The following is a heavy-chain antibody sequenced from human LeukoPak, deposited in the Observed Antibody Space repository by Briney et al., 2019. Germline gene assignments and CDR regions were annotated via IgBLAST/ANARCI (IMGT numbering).Heavy chain of an antibody. CDR1: GFTFSSYS. V-gene: IGHV3-48*02. J-gene: IGHJ5*02. CDR2: ISSSSSTI. CDR3: AREVVVAATDWFDP. D-gene: IGHD2-15*01. Sequence: PGGSLRLSGAASGFTFSSYSMNWVRQAPGKGLEWVSYISSSSSTIYYADSVKGRFTISRDNAKNSLYLQMNSLRDEDTAVYYRAREVVVAATDWFDPWGQGTLVTVSS.